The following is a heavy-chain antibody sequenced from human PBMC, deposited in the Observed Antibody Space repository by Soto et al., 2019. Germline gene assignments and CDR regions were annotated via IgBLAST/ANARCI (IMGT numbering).Heavy chain of an antibody. V-gene: IGHV1-46*01. J-gene: IGHJ6*02. D-gene: IGHD3-10*01. Sequence: QVQLVQSGAEVKKPGASVKVSCKASGYTFTNYYMHWVRQAPGQGLEWMGIINPSGGSTSYAQKFQGRVTMTRDTSTSTVYMELSSLRSDDTAVYYCARDTTMVNLIYYYYYGMDVWGQGTTVTVSS. CDR1: GYTFTNYY. CDR2: INPSGGST. CDR3: ARDTTMVNLIYYYYYGMDV.